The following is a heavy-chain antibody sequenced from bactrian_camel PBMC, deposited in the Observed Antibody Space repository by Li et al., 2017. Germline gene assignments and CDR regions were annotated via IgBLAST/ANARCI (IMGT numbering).Heavy chain of an antibody. Sequence: HVQLVESGGGLVQPGGSLRLSCAASGFTFSSHWMYWVRQAPGKGLEWVSSINTGDGTTNYADSVKGRFTISRDNAKNTVYLQMNSLKPEDTAVYYCVKVGGSWYGANWGQGTQVTVS. CDR2: INTGDGTT. CDR3: VKVGGSWYGAN. J-gene: IGHJ4*01. CDR1: GFTFSSHW. D-gene: IGHD6*01. V-gene: IGHV3S1*01.